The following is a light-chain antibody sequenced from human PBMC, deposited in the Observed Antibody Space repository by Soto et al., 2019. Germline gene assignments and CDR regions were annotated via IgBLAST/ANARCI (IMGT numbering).Light chain of an antibody. Sequence: EIVLTQSPVTLSLSPGERATLSCRASQSVSSNYLAWYQQKPGQAPRLLIYGASSRATGIPDRFSGSGSGTDFTLTISRLEPEDFAVYYCQHYGSSPETFGQGTKVEIK. J-gene: IGKJ1*01. CDR3: QHYGSSPET. CDR1: QSVSSNY. V-gene: IGKV3-20*01. CDR2: GAS.